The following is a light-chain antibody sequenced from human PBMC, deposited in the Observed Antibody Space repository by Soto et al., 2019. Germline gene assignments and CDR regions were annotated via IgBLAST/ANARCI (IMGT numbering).Light chain of an antibody. CDR3: HQYHSDPRT. Sequence: DIQMTQSPSSLSAFVGDRVTITWRASQDISNYLVWFQQRPGEAPKSLIYAASSLHSGVPSRFSGSGSGTDFILTISSLQPEDFATYYCHQYHSDPRTFGQGTRLEIK. CDR1: QDISNY. V-gene: IGKV1-16*01. J-gene: IGKJ2*02. CDR2: AAS.